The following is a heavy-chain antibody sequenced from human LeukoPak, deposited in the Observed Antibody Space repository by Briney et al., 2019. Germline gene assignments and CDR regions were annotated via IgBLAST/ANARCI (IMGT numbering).Heavy chain of an antibody. CDR1: GYTFTGYY. CDR3: ARDRRRIGWYFFDY. V-gene: IGHV1-2*02. Sequence: ASVKVSCKASGYTFTGYYMHWVRQAPGQGLEWMGWINPNSGGTNYAQKFQGRVTMTRDTSISTAYMELSRLRSDDTAVYYCARDRRRIGWYFFDYWGQGTLVTVSS. CDR2: INPNSGGT. D-gene: IGHD6-19*01. J-gene: IGHJ4*02.